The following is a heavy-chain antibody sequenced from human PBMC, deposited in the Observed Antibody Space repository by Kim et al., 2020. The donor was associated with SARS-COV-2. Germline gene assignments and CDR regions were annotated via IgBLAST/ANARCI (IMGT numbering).Heavy chain of an antibody. J-gene: IGHJ3*02. Sequence: GGSLRLSCAASGFTFSSYGMHWVRQAPGKGLEWVAVISYDGSNKYYADSVKGRFTISRDNSKNTLYLQMNSLRAEDTAVYYCAKGTSSSWHDAFDIWGQGTMVTVSS. D-gene: IGHD6-13*01. CDR3: AKGTSSSWHDAFDI. CDR2: ISYDGSNK. CDR1: GFTFSSYG. V-gene: IGHV3-30*18.